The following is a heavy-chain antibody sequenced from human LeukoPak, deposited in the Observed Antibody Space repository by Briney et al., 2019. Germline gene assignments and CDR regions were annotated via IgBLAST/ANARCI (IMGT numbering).Heavy chain of an antibody. CDR2: INGRAGST. Sequence: PGGSLTLSCAASGFTFNFYAMNWVRQAPWKGLEWVSAINGRAGSTYYADSVKGRFTISRDNSKNTLYLQMNSLRAEDTAVYYCARDDLDAFDIWGQGTMVTVSS. V-gene: IGHV3-23*01. CDR1: GFTFNFYA. J-gene: IGHJ3*02. CDR3: ARDDLDAFDI.